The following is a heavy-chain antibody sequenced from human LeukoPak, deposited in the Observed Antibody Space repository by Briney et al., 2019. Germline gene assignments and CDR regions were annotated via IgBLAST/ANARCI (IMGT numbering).Heavy chain of an antibody. CDR1: GFTFSSYG. V-gene: IGHV3-33*01. D-gene: IGHD5-18*01. CDR3: ARVGGYGRTYYYYYGMDV. J-gene: IGHJ6*02. CDR2: IWYDGSSK. Sequence: GGSLRLSCAASGFTFSSYGMHWVRQAPGKGLEWVAVIWYDGSSKYYADSVKGRFTISRDNSKNTLYLQMNSLRAEDTAVYYCARVGGYGRTYYYYYGMDVWGQGTTVTVSS.